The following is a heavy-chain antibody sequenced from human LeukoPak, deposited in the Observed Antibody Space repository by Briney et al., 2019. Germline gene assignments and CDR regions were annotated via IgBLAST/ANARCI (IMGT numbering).Heavy chain of an antibody. Sequence: PGGSLRLSCAASGFPVDSNYMNWVRQAPGKGLEWVSVLYEDGRIYYVDSVKGRFTISRDTSKNILSLQLNGLRAEDTAVYYCARGGGYYPIDYWGQGTLITVSS. CDR2: LYEDGRI. J-gene: IGHJ4*02. CDR3: ARGGGYYPIDY. D-gene: IGHD2-15*01. CDR1: GFPVDSNY. V-gene: IGHV3-53*01.